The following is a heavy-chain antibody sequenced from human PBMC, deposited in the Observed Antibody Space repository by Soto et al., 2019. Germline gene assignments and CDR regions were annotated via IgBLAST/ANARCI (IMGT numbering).Heavy chain of an antibody. CDR3: ARDCNRFDRSTYCPFHN. V-gene: IGHV4-4*02. CDR1: GGSISGGDW. D-gene: IGHD3-22*01. Sequence: QVQLQESGPGLVKPSRTLSLTCTVSGGSISGGDWLNWVRQSPGKGLEWIGEINHSGSTNYNPSLKRRVTMSLGKSNNQFSLRLTSVTAADTALYYCARDCNRFDRSTYCPFHNWGQGTLVTVSP. CDR2: INHSGST. J-gene: IGHJ4*02.